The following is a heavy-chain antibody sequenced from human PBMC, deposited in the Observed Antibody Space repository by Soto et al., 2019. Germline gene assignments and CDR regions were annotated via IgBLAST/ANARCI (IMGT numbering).Heavy chain of an antibody. D-gene: IGHD2-21*02. V-gene: IGHV1-3*01. Sequence: ASVKVSCKTSGYTVSNYAIHWVRQVPGQSLEWLGWLNAGNGDTKYSQQFQGRVTITRDTPATTAYMDLSSLRFEDTAVYYCATGGDWSKPFDSWGQGTRVTVSS. CDR1: GYTVSNYA. CDR2: LNAGNGDT. J-gene: IGHJ4*02. CDR3: ATGGDWSKPFDS.